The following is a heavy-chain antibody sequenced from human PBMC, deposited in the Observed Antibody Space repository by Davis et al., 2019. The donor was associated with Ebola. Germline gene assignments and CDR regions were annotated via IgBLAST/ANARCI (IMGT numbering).Heavy chain of an antibody. J-gene: IGHJ6*02. CDR2: ISGSGGST. V-gene: IGHV3-23*01. CDR1: GFTFSSYA. Sequence: GGSLRLSCAASGFTFSSYAMSWVRQAPGKGLEWVSAISGSGGSTYYADSVKGRFTISRDNSKNTLYLQMNSLRAGDTAVYYCAKGQDIVVVPAAMDVGSYYYYGMDVWGQGTTVTVSS. D-gene: IGHD2-2*01. CDR3: AKGQDIVVVPAAMDVGSYYYYGMDV.